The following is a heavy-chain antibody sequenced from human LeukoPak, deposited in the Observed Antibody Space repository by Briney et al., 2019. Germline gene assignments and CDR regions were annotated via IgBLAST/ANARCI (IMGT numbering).Heavy chain of an antibody. CDR2: ISGSGGST. V-gene: IGHV3-23*01. CDR1: GYTFTGYY. CDR3: AKSFSTYYYDSSGYLGDAFDI. D-gene: IGHD3-22*01. Sequence: ASVKVSCKASGYTFTGYYMSWVRQAPGKGLEWVSAISGSGGSTYYADSVKGRFTISRDNSKNTLYLQMNSLRAEDTAVYYCAKSFSTYYYDSSGYLGDAFDIWGQGTMVTVSS. J-gene: IGHJ3*02.